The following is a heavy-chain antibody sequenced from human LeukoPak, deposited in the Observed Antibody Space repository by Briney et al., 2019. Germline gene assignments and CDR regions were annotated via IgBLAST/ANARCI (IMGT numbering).Heavy chain of an antibody. V-gene: IGHV4-30-4*01. CDR1: GGSISSYY. CDR3: ARERTYYGMDV. Sequence: PSETLSLTCTVSGGSISSYYWSWIRQPPGKGLEWIGYIYYSGSTYYNPSLKSRVTISVDTSKNQFSLKLSSVTAADTAVYYCARERTYYGMDVWGRGTTVTVSS. CDR2: IYYSGST. J-gene: IGHJ6*02.